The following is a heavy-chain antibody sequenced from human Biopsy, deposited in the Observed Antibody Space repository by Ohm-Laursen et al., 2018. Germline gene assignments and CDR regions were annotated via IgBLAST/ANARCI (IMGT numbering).Heavy chain of an antibody. V-gene: IGHV4-59*01. CDR3: ARATNSTGWPYYYFYGMDV. CDR1: GGSISSDY. J-gene: IGHJ6*02. CDR2: IYYSGST. Sequence: GTLSLTCLVSGGSISSDYWSWIRQTPGKGLEWIGYIYYSGSTNYNPSLKSRVTISVDTSKNQFSLSLNSVTAADTAVYYCARATNSTGWPYYYFYGMDVWGQGTTVTVSS. D-gene: IGHD2/OR15-2a*01.